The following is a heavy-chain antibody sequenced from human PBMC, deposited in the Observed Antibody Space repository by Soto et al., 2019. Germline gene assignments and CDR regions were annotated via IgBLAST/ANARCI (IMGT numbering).Heavy chain of an antibody. Sequence: QPGGSLRLSCAASGFTFSSYAMSWVRQVPGKGLEWVSAISGSGGSTYYADSVKGRFTISRDNSKNTLYLQMNSLRAEVTAVYYRARGAYSSGSYYNEVWGKGTLVTVSS. V-gene: IGHV3-23*01. D-gene: IGHD3-10*01. CDR3: ARGAYSSGSYYNEV. CDR1: GFTFSSYA. CDR2: ISGSGGST. J-gene: IGHJ4*02.